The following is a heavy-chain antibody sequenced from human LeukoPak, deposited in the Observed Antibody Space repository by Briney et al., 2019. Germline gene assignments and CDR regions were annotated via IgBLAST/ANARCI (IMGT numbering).Heavy chain of an antibody. CDR3: ANDAAQQQLSNLFYGMDV. Sequence: PGGSLRLSCAASGFTFSSYGMHWVRQAPGKGLEWVAVISYDGSNKYYADSVKGRFTISRDNSKNTLYLQMNSLRAEDTAVYFCANDAAQQQLSNLFYGMDVWGQGTMVTVSS. V-gene: IGHV3-30*18. CDR2: ISYDGSNK. J-gene: IGHJ6*02. D-gene: IGHD6-13*01. CDR1: GFTFSSYG.